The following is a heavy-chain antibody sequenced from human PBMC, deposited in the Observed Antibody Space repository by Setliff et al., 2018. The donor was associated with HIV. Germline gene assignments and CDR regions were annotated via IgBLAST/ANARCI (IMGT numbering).Heavy chain of an antibody. CDR2: IYPGNSDT. CDR3: AKHLSPGSGWYSKARGMDV. CDR1: GYTFSNYC. J-gene: IGHJ6*02. V-gene: IGHV5-51*01. Sequence: GESLKISCKDSGYTFSNYCIAWVRQMPGKGLEWMGIIYPGNSDTTYSPSFQGQVTISADKSISTAYLQWGSLKASDTAMYYCAKHLSPGSGWYSKARGMDVWGQGTTVTVS. D-gene: IGHD6-19*01.